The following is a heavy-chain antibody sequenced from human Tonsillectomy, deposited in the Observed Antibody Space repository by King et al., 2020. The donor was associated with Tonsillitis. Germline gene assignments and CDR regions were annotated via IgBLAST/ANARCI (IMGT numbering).Heavy chain of an antibody. V-gene: IGHV3-74*01. CDR1: GFTFSKYL. Sequence: VQLVESGGGLVQPGGSLRLSCAASGFTFSKYLFHWVRQAPGKGLVWVARINSDGTSTGYADSVRGRFTISRDNAKNTLYLQMNSLRVEDTAVYSCARVFRGYDISFAAESWGQGTLVTVSS. J-gene: IGHJ4*02. D-gene: IGHD3-22*01. CDR3: ARVFRGYDISFAAES. CDR2: INSDGTST.